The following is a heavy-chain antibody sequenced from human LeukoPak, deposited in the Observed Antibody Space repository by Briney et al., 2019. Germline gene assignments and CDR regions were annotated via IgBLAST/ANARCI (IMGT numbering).Heavy chain of an antibody. CDR3: ARIKAFDWSRFDY. CDR1: GGSISSGGYY. J-gene: IGHJ4*02. V-gene: IGHV4-31*03. Sequence: SQTLSLTCTVSGGSISSGGYYWSWIRQHPGKGLEWIGYIYYSGSTYYNPSLKSRVTISVDTSKNQFSLKLSSVTAADTAVYYCARIKAFDWSRFDYWGQGTLVTVSS. D-gene: IGHD3-9*01. CDR2: IYYSGST.